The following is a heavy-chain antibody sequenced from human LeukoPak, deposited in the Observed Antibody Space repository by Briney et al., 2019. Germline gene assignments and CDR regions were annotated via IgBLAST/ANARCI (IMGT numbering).Heavy chain of an antibody. J-gene: IGHJ4*02. V-gene: IGHV1-69-2*01. CDR2: VDPEDGET. D-gene: IGHD3-10*01. Sequence: GASVKVSCKASGYTFTDYYMHWVQQAPGKGLEWMGRVDPEDGETIYAEKFQGRVTITADTSTDTAYMELSSLRSEDTAVYYCARGRFYRMVRGVIIHPFDYWGQGTLVTVSS. CDR3: ARGRFYRMVRGVIIHPFDY. CDR1: GYTFTDYY.